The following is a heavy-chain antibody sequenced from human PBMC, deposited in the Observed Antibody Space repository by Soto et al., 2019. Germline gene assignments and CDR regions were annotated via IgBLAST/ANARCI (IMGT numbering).Heavy chain of an antibody. CDR3: ARQADIVLMVYAQNFDY. Sequence: QLQLQESGPGLVKPSETLSLTCTVSGGSISSSSYYWGWIRQPPGKGLEWIGSIYYSGSTYYNPSLKSRATIPVDTSKNQFSLKLSSVTAADTAVYYCARQADIVLMVYAQNFDYWGQGTLVTVSS. D-gene: IGHD2-8*01. V-gene: IGHV4-39*01. J-gene: IGHJ4*02. CDR1: GGSISSSSYY. CDR2: IYYSGST.